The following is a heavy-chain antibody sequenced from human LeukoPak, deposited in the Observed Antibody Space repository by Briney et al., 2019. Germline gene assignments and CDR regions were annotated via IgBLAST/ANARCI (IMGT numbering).Heavy chain of an antibody. CDR1: GGSFSGYY. D-gene: IGHD6-19*01. CDR2: INHSGST. J-gene: IGHJ4*02. Sequence: PSETLSLTCAVYGGSFSGYYWSWIRQPPGKGLEWIGEINHSGSTNYNPSLKSRVTISVDTSKNQFSLKLSSVTAADTAVYYCASGWLVPYFDYWGQGTLVTVSS. V-gene: IGHV4-34*01. CDR3: ASGWLVPYFDY.